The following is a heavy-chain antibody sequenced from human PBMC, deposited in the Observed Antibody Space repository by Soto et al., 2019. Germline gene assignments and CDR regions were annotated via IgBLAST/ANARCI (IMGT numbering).Heavy chain of an antibody. D-gene: IGHD2-2*03. J-gene: IGHJ3*02. CDR3: VKVSPHMDPDFDI. Sequence: GGSLRLSCSASGFTFSSYAMHWVRQAPGKGLEYVSAISSNGGSTYYADSVKGRFTISRDNSKNTLYLQMSSLRAEDTAVYYCVKVSPHMDPDFDIWGQGTMVTVSS. CDR2: ISSNGGST. CDR1: GFTFSSYA. V-gene: IGHV3-64D*08.